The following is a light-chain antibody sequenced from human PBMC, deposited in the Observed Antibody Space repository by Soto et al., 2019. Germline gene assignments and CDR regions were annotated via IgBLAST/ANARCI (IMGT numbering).Light chain of an antibody. CDR2: EVT. V-gene: IGLV2-8*01. CDR3: NSYADSNNLV. Sequence: QSALTQPPSASGSPGQSVTISCTGTSSDVGGYNYGSWYQQHPGKAPKLMIYEVTKRPSGVPDRFSGSKSGNTASLTVSGLQAEDEADYYCNSYADSNNLVFGGGTKLTVL. CDR1: SSDVGGYNY. J-gene: IGLJ2*01.